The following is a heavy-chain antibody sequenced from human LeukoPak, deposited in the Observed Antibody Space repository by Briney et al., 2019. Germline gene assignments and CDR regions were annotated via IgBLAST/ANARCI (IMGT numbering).Heavy chain of an antibody. J-gene: IGHJ2*01. Sequence: QSGGSLRLSCAASGFTFDDYAMHWIRQAPGKGLEWVSGISWNSARIAYADSVKGRFTISRDNAKNSLYLQMNSPRGEDTALYFCAKDRGDVGILYRYFDLWGRGTLVTVPT. CDR3: AKDRGDVGILYRYFDL. D-gene: IGHD2-21*01. CDR2: ISWNSARI. CDR1: GFTFDDYA. V-gene: IGHV3-9*01.